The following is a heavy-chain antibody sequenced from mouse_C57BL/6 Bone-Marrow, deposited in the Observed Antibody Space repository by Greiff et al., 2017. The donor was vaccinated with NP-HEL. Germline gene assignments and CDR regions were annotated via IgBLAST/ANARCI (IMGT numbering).Heavy chain of an antibody. CDR2: IDPSDSYT. J-gene: IGHJ1*03. CDR1: GYTFTSYW. D-gene: IGHD2-1*01. CDR3: GIYDGNSGWYFDV. V-gene: IGHV1-50*01. Sequence: QVQLQQPGAELVKPGASVKLSCKASGYTFTSYWMQWVKQRPGQGLEWIGEIDPSDSYTNYNQKFKGKATLTVDTSSSTAYMQLSSLTSEDSAVYYCGIYDGNSGWYFDVWGTGTTVTVSS.